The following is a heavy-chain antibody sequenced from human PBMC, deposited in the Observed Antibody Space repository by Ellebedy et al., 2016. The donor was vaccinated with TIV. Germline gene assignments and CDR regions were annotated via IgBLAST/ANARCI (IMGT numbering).Heavy chain of an antibody. CDR2: IKQDGSEE. CDR1: GFMFSRHW. V-gene: IGHV3-7*01. J-gene: IGHJ6*02. Sequence: GESLKISCAASGFMFSRHWMKWVRQAPGKGLEWVAIIKQDGSEELYVDSVKGRFTISRDNAKNTLYLQMNSLRADDTAVYYCARDLYYGIDFWGQGTTVTVSS. D-gene: IGHD2-8*01. CDR3: ARDLYYGIDF.